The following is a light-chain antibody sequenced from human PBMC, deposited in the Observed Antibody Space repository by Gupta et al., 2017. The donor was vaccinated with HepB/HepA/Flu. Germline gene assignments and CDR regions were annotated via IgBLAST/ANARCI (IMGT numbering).Light chain of an antibody. CDR2: GSY. J-gene: IGKJ1*01. Sequence: IQMTQSPSSLSAFVGDRIAITCRASQDIGNDLGWYQQKPGKAPKRLIYGSYTLRSGVPSRFSGSGSGTEFTLTINSLRPEDFATYYCLQHNTYPWTFGPGTKVEIK. CDR1: QDIGND. V-gene: IGKV1-17*01. CDR3: LQHNTYPWT.